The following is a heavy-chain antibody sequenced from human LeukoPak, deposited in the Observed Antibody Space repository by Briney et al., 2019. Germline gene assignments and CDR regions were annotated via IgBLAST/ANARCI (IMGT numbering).Heavy chain of an antibody. D-gene: IGHD6-6*01. CDR3: TRGGAARPDY. CDR2: ISSNSRTI. V-gene: IGHV3-48*01. J-gene: IGHJ4*02. CDR1: GFTFSSYG. Sequence: GGSLRPSCAASGFTFSSYGMDWVRQAPGKGLEWVSYISSNSRTIDYANSVKGRFTISRDNAKNSLFLQMSSLRAEDTAMYYCTRGGAARPDYWGQGTLVTVSS.